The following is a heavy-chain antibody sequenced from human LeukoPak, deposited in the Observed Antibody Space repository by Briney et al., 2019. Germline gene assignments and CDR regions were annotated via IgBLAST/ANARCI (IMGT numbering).Heavy chain of an antibody. CDR1: GYTFTAYY. J-gene: IGHJ4*02. Sequence: ASVKVSCKASGYTFTAYYVHWVRQAPGQGLEWMGWINPNSGGTNYAQKFQGRVTMTRDTSITTAYMDLSSLRSDDTAVYYCARGTGTPADWGQGTLVTVSS. CDR2: INPNSGGT. D-gene: IGHD1-1*01. V-gene: IGHV1-2*02. CDR3: ARGTGTPAD.